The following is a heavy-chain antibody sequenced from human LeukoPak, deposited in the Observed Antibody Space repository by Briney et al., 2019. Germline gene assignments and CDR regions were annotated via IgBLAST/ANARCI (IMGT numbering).Heavy chain of an antibody. J-gene: IGHJ5*02. CDR2: INPNSGGT. CDR3: ARDSHYCSGGSCYPDNWFDP. CDR1: GYTFTSYY. D-gene: IGHD2-15*01. V-gene: IGHV1-2*02. Sequence: ASVKVSCKASGYTFTSYYMHWVRQAPGQGLEWMGWINPNSGGTNYAQKFQGRVTMTRDTSISTAYMELSGLRSDDTAVYYCARDSHYCSGGSCYPDNWFDPWGQGTLVTVSS.